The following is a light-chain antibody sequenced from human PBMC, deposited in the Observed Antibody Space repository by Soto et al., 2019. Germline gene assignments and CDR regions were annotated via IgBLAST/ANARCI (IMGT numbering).Light chain of an antibody. Sequence: EIVFTQSPGTLSLSPGERATLSCRASQSVSSSYLAWYQQKPGQAPRLLIYGASSRATGIPARFSGSGSGTDFTLTIRRLEPEDFAVYYCQQYGSSLTWTFGQGTKGDI. J-gene: IGKJ1*01. CDR3: QQYGSSLTWT. V-gene: IGKV3-20*01. CDR1: QSVSSSY. CDR2: GAS.